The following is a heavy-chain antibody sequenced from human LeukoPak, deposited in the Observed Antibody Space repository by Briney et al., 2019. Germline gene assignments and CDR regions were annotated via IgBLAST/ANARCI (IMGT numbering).Heavy chain of an antibody. CDR1: GFTFSTYG. Sequence: GGSLRLSCAASGFTFSTYGMHWVRQAPGKGLEWVALISFDGRNKYYADSVKGRFTISRDNAKNSLYLQMNSLRAEDTAVFYCARDGTYTDYDPDFDIWGQGTLVTVSS. J-gene: IGHJ4*02. CDR3: ARDGTYTDYDPDFDI. CDR2: ISFDGRNK. D-gene: IGHD5-12*01. V-gene: IGHV3-30*03.